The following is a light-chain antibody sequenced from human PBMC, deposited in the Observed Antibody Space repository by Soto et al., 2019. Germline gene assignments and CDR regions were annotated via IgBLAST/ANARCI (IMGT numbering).Light chain of an antibody. Sequence: DIPMTQSPSTLSASLGDRVTITCRASQSISTWLAWYQQKPGNAPKLLIYDASSLESGVPSRFSGSGSGTEFTLTISSLQPDDFATYYCQQYNSYSPWTFGQGTKVEIK. CDR1: QSISTW. CDR2: DAS. V-gene: IGKV1-5*01. J-gene: IGKJ1*01. CDR3: QQYNSYSPWT.